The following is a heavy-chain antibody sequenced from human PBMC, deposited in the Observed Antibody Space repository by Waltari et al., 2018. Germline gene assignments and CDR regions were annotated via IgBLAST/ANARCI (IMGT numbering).Heavy chain of an antibody. J-gene: IGHJ4*02. CDR1: GFHFSSYG. CDR2: IWYDGSNK. V-gene: IGHV3-33*01. D-gene: IGHD1-26*01. CDR3: ASLIVGASAAFDY. Sequence: QVQLVESGGGVVQPGRSLRLPLAASGFHFSSYGMHWVRQAPGKGLEWVAVIWYDGSNKYYADSVKGRFTISRDNSNNTLYLQMNSLRAEDTAVYYCASLIVGASAAFDYWGQGTLVTVSS.